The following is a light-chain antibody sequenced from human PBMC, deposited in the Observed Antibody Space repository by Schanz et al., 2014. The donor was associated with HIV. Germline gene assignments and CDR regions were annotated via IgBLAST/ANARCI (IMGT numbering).Light chain of an antibody. CDR1: QSISIF. V-gene: IGKV1-5*01. CDR3: QQYNSYPIT. J-gene: IGKJ5*01. Sequence: DIQMTQSPYSLSASVGDRVTITCRASQSISIFLNWYQQKPGKAPKLLIYAASILESGVPSRFSGSGSGTEFTLTISSLQPDDFATDYCQQYNSYPITFGQGTRLEIK. CDR2: AAS.